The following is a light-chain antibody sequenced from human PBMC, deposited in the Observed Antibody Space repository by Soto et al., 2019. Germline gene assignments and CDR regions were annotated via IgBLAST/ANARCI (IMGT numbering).Light chain of an antibody. Sequence: SYELTQPPSVSVSPGQTASITCSGDKLGDKYACWYQQKPGQSPVLVIYQDSKRPSGIPERFSGSNSGNTANLTISGTQAMDEDDYYCQAWDSSTYVVFGGGTQPTVL. CDR2: QDS. CDR3: QAWDSSTYVV. CDR1: KLGDKY. J-gene: IGLJ2*01. V-gene: IGLV3-1*01.